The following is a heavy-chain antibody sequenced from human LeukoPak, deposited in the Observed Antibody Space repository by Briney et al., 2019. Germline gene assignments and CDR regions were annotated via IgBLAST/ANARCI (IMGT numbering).Heavy chain of an antibody. Sequence: PGGSLRLSCAGSGSTFSSYWMHWVRQAPGKGLVWVSRINSDGSDTIYADSVKGRFTISRDNAKNTLYLQMNSLGAEDTAVYYCALLAAADSESWGQGTLVTVSS. CDR3: ALLAAADSES. CDR1: GSTFSSYW. CDR2: INSDGSDT. D-gene: IGHD6-13*01. V-gene: IGHV3-74*01. J-gene: IGHJ5*02.